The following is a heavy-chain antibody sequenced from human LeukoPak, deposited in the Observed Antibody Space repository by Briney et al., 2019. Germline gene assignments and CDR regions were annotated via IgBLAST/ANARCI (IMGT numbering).Heavy chain of an antibody. J-gene: IGHJ4*02. CDR2: ISYDGSNK. Sequence: PGGSLRLSCAAPGFTFSSYGMHWVRQAPGKGLEWLAVISYDGSNKYYADSVKGRFTISRDNPKNTLYLQMNSLRAEDTAVYYCAKGTTYYYDSSGYYYFDYWGQGTLVTVSS. CDR3: AKGTTYYYDSSGYYYFDY. CDR1: GFTFSSYG. V-gene: IGHV3-30*18. D-gene: IGHD3-22*01.